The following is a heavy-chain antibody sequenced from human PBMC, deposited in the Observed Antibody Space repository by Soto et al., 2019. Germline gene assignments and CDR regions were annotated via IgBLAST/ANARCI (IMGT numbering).Heavy chain of an antibody. J-gene: IGHJ6*02. CDR1: GFTFSSYG. CDR2: ISYDGSNK. Sequence: VQLVESGGGVVQPGRSLRLSCAASGFTFSSYGMHWVRQAPGKGLEWVAVISYDGSNKYYADSVKGRFTISRDNSKNTLYLQMNSLRAEDTAVYYCAKDASSSWLYYYYYYGMDVWGQGTTVTVSS. CDR3: AKDASSSWLYYYYYYGMDV. V-gene: IGHV3-30*18. D-gene: IGHD6-13*01.